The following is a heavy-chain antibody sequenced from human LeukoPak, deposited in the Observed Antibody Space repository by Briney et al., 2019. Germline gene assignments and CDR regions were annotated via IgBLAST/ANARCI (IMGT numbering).Heavy chain of an antibody. CDR2: IDPNNGDT. Sequence: APLTVSCKASGYTFTHFYIHWVRQAPGQGLEWLGWIDPNNGDTDYAQKFQGRVTMTRDTSMDTAYMQVTGLRYDDTAVYYCAANVETGRGDFDIWGQGTLVTVSS. V-gene: IGHV1-2*02. CDR3: AANVETGRGDFDI. D-gene: IGHD1-14*01. J-gene: IGHJ3*02. CDR1: GYTFTHFY.